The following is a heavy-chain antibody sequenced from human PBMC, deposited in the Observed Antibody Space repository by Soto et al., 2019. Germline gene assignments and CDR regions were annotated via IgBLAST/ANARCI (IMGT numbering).Heavy chain of an antibody. Sequence: PGGALRLSCAASGFTFISYGMHWVRQAPCKGLEWVAVIWYDGSNKYYADSVKGRFTISRDNSKNTLYLQMNSLRAEDTAVYYCARDRSSFCSGGRCYSEPGSFDYWCQGTLVAVSS. D-gene: IGHD2-15*01. CDR1: GFTFISYG. CDR2: IWYDGSNK. CDR3: ARDRSSFCSGGRCYSEPGSFDY. J-gene: IGHJ4*02. V-gene: IGHV3-33*01.